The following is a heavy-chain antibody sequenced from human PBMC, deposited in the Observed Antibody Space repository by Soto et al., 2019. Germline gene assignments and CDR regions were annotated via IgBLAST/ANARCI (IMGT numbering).Heavy chain of an antibody. D-gene: IGHD3-3*01. CDR3: TWSPSQAYGIDV. CDR2: IRSKAYGGTT. J-gene: IGHJ6*04. Sequence: GGSLRLSCTASGFTVGDYAMSWVRQAPGKGLEWVGFIRSKAYGGTTEYAASVKGRFTISRDDSKSIAYLQMNSLKTEDTAVYYCTWSPSQAYGIDVWGK. CDR1: GFTVGDYA. V-gene: IGHV3-49*04.